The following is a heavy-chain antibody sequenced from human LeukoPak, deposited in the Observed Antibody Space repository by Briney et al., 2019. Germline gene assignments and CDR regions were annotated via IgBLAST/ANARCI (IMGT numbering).Heavy chain of an antibody. CDR2: IMPDISET. CDR3: AREAGVKGLDV. Sequence: VASVKVSCKASGYSFISNHIYWVRQAPGQGLELVGWIMPDISETRSAQNFQGRVTMTWDTSITSAYMELSSLTSDDTAVYFCAREAGVKGLDVWGQGTMVTVSS. CDR1: GYSFISNH. V-gene: IGHV1-2*02. J-gene: IGHJ3*01.